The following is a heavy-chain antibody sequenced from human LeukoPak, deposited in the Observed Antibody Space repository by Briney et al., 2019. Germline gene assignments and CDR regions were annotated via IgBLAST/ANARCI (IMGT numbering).Heavy chain of an antibody. V-gene: IGHV4-34*01. CDR3: ASAPAPQLPSDY. CDR1: GGSFSGYY. CDR2: INHSGST. Sequence: PSETLSLTCAVYGGSFSGYYWSWIRQPPGKGLEWIGEINHSGSTNYNPSLKSRVIISVDTSKNQFSLKLSSVTAADTAVYYCASAPAPQLPSDYWGQGTLVTVSS. J-gene: IGHJ4*02. D-gene: IGHD2-2*01.